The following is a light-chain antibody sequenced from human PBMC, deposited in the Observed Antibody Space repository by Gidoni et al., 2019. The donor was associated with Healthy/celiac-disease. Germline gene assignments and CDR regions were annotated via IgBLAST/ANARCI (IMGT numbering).Light chain of an antibody. CDR2: DAS. CDR3: QQRSNWPPGLLT. CDR1: QSVSSY. Sequence: EIVLTQSPATLSLSPVERATLSCRASQSVSSYLAWYQQKPGQAPRLLIYDASNRATGIPARFSGSGSGTDFTLTISSLEPEDFAVYYCQQRSNWPPGLLTFGGGTKVEIK. J-gene: IGKJ4*01. V-gene: IGKV3-11*01.